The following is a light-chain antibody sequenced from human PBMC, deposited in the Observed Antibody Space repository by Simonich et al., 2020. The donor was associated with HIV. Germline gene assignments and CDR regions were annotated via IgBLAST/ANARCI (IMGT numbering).Light chain of an antibody. V-gene: IGKV1-39*01. Sequence: DIQMTQSPSSLSASVGDRVTITGRASQSISNYLNWYQQKPGTAPKLLIYAASTLQSGVPSRFSGSGSGTDFTLTISSLQPEDFATYYCQQSYSTRFTFGPGTKVDIK. CDR3: QQSYSTRFT. J-gene: IGKJ3*01. CDR2: AAS. CDR1: QSISNY.